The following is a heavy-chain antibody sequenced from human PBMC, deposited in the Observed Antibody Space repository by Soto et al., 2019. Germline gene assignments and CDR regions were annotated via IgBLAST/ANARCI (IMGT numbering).Heavy chain of an antibody. CDR3: ARDRVYCSGGSCYSGWFDP. V-gene: IGHV4-30-4*01. CDR1: GGSISSGDYY. CDR2: IYYSGST. Sequence: PSETLSLTCTDSGGSISSGDYYWSWIRQPPGKGLEWIGYIYYSGSTYYNPSLKSRVTISVDTSKNQFSLKLSSVTAADTAVYYCARDRVYCSGGSCYSGWFDPWGQGTLVTVSS. J-gene: IGHJ5*02. D-gene: IGHD2-15*01.